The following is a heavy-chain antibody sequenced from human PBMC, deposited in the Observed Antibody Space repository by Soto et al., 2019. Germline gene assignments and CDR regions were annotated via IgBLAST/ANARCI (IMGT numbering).Heavy chain of an antibody. D-gene: IGHD6-19*01. V-gene: IGHV1-8*01. Sequence: QVQLVQSGAEVKKPGASVKVSCKASGYPFTSYDIIWVRQATGQGLEWMGWMNPSTGNTDSAEKFQGRLTMTRNTSISTVYMELSSLSFEDTAVYSGARGRIIVAGGFDPWGQGTLVTVSS. CDR3: ARGRIIVAGGFDP. CDR1: GYPFTSYD. J-gene: IGHJ5*02. CDR2: MNPSTGNT.